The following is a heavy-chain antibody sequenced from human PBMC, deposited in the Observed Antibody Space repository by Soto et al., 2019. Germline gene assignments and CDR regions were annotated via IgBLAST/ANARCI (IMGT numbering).Heavy chain of an antibody. CDR2: IIPIFGTA. V-gene: IGHV1-69*01. Sequence: QVQLVQSGAEVKKPGSSVKVSCKASGGTFSSYAISWVRQAPGQGLEWMGGIIPIFGTANYAQKFQGRVTITADESTSTAYMELSSLRCEDTAVYYCASYCSGGSCYSGYYYYGMDVWGQGTTVTVSS. CDR3: ASYCSGGSCYSGYYYYGMDV. D-gene: IGHD2-15*01. CDR1: GGTFSSYA. J-gene: IGHJ6*02.